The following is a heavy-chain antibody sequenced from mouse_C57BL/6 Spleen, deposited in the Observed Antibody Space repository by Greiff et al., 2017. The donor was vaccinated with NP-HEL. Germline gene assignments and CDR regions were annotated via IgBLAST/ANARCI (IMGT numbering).Heavy chain of an antibody. D-gene: IGHD1-1*01. Sequence: QVQLQQPGAELVKPGASVKLSCKASGYTFTSYWMHWVKQRPGRGLEWIGRIDPNRGGTKYNEKFKSKATLTVDTPSSPAYMQLSSLTSDDSAVYFCARYDYGSSFRYWGQGALVTVSA. CDR2: IDPNRGGT. CDR1: GYTFTSYW. J-gene: IGHJ3*01. CDR3: ARYDYGSSFRY. V-gene: IGHV1-72*01.